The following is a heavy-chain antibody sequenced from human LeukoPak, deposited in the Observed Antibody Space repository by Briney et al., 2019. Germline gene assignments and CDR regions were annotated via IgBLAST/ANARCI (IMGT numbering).Heavy chain of an antibody. CDR2: IYPGDSDT. J-gene: IGHJ4*01. CDR1: GYSFTSYW. CDR3: ARHPPYYYGSGSSYYFDY. V-gene: IGHV5-51*01. D-gene: IGHD3-10*01. Sequence: GESLKISCKGSGYSFTSYWIGWVRLMPGKGLEWMGIIYPGDSDTRYSPSFQGQVTISADKSISTAYLQWSSLKASDTAMYYCARHPPYYYGSGSSYYFDYWGHGTLVTVSS.